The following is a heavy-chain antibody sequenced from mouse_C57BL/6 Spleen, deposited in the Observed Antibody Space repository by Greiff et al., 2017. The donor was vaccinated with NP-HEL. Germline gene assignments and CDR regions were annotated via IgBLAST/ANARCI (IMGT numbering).Heavy chain of an antibody. CDR1: GYAFSSSW. CDR3: ATTVVAPYYYAMDY. J-gene: IGHJ4*01. D-gene: IGHD1-1*01. V-gene: IGHV1-82*01. CDR2: IYPGDGDT. Sequence: LQESGPELVKPGASVKISCKASGYAFSSSWMNWVKQRPGKGLEWIGRIYPGDGDTNYNGKFKGKATLTADKSSSTAYMQLSSLTSEDSAVYFCATTVVAPYYYAMDYWGQGTSVTVSS.